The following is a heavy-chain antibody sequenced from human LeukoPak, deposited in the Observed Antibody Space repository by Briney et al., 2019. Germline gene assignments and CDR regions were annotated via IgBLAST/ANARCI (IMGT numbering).Heavy chain of an antibody. CDR3: AKDQSRAMDV. CDR1: VFTFSSYG. J-gene: IGHJ6*03. CDR2: IRYDGSNK. Sequence: GGSLRLSCAASVFTFSSYGMHWVRHAPGKGLEWVAFIRYDGSNKYYADSVKGRFTISRDNSKNTLYLQMSSLRAEDTGVYYCAKDQSRAMDVWGKGTTVTVSS. V-gene: IGHV3-30*02. D-gene: IGHD3-10*01.